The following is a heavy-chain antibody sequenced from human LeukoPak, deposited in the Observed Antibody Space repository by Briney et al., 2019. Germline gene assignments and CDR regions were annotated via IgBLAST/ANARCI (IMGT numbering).Heavy chain of an antibody. CDR1: GYSFTSYL. D-gene: IGHD3-3*01. Sequence: GESLKISCKGSGYSFTSYLIGWVRQMPGKGLEWMGIIYPGESDTRYSPSFQGQVTISADKSISTAYLQWSSLKASDTAMYYCARQGPIFGVVILPHDAFDIWGQGTMVTVSS. J-gene: IGHJ3*02. CDR2: IYPGESDT. CDR3: ARQGPIFGVVILPHDAFDI. V-gene: IGHV5-51*01.